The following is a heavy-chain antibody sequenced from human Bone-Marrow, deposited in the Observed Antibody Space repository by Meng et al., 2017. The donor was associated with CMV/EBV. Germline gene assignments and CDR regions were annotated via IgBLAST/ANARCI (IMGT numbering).Heavy chain of an antibody. V-gene: IGHV3-23*01. CDR2: ISGSGGST. CDR3: ARDRPLRFATYYYGMDV. J-gene: IGHJ6*02. D-gene: IGHD3-3*01. Sequence: GESLKISCAASGFTFSSYAMSWVRQAPGKGLEWVSAISGSGGSTYYADSVKGRFTISRDNSKNTLYLQMNSPRAEDTAVYYCARDRPLRFATYYYGMDVWGQGTTVTVSS. CDR1: GFTFSSYA.